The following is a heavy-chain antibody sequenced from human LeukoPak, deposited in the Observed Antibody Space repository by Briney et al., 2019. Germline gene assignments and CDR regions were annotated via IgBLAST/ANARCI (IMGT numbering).Heavy chain of an antibody. CDR3: ATDQGSSWYGGTDAFDI. Sequence: ASVKVSCKASGYTFTSYGISWVRQAPGQGLEWMGWISAYNGNTNYAQKLQGRVTMTTDTSTSTAYMELSSLRSEDTAVYYCATDQGSSWYGGTDAFDIWGQGTMVTVSS. D-gene: IGHD6-13*01. J-gene: IGHJ3*02. CDR1: GYTFTSYG. CDR2: ISAYNGNT. V-gene: IGHV1-18*01.